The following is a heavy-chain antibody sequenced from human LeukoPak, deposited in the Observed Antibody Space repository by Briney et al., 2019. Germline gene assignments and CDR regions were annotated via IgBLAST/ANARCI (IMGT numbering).Heavy chain of an antibody. J-gene: IGHJ4*02. V-gene: IGHV1-18*01. CDR2: ISAYNGNT. CDR3: ARGLRFWSVYFDY. CDR1: GGTFSSYA. D-gene: IGHD3-3*01. Sequence: RASVKVSCKASGGTFSSYAISWVRQAPGQGLEWMGWISAYNGNTNYAQKLQGRVTMTTDTSTSTAYMELRSLRSDDTAVYYCARGLRFWSVYFDYWGQGTLVTVSS.